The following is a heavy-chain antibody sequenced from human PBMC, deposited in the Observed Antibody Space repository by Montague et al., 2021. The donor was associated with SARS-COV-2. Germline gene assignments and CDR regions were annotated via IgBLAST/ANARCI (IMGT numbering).Heavy chain of an antibody. CDR3: ARGGGNILTNYYYYYYLDV. Sequence: SETLSLTCAVYGGSFSGWYWSWVRQPPGKGLEWIGGINRRGNTIYNPSLKSRVTISEDTSKSQFSLKLSSVTAADTAVHYRARGGGNILTNYYYYYYLDVWGTGTTVTVSS. D-gene: IGHD4-23*01. J-gene: IGHJ6*03. CDR1: GGSFSGWY. V-gene: IGHV4-34*01. CDR2: INRRGNT.